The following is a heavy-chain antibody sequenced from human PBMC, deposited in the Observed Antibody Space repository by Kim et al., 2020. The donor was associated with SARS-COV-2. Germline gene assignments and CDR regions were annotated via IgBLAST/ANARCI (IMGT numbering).Heavy chain of an antibody. D-gene: IGHD3-16*01. Sequence: SETLSLTCTVSGGSISSSSYYWGWIRQPPGKGLEWIGSIYYSGSTYYNPSLKSRVTISVDTSKNQFSLKLSSVTAADTAVYYCARQTRDYVWGSGVWGQGTLVTVSS. V-gene: IGHV4-39*01. CDR1: GGSISSSSYY. CDR2: IYYSGST. CDR3: ARQTRDYVWGSGV. J-gene: IGHJ4*02.